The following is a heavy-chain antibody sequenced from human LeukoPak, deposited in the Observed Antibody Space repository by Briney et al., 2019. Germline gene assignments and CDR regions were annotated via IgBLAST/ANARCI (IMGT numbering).Heavy chain of an antibody. CDR1: GFTFDDYA. D-gene: IGHD6-19*01. Sequence: GGSLRLSCAASGFTFDDYAMHWVRQAPGKGLEWVSGISWNSGSIGYADSVKGRFTISRVNAKNSLYLQMNSLRAEDTALYYCAKEGTSGWQYYYYYGMDVWGQGTTVTVSS. J-gene: IGHJ6*02. CDR3: AKEGTSGWQYYYYYGMDV. CDR2: ISWNSGSI. V-gene: IGHV3-9*01.